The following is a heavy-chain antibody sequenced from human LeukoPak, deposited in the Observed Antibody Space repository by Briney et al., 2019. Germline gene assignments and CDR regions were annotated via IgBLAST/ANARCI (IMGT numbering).Heavy chain of an antibody. CDR3: ARDGFGNNYALYYFVS. CDR2: ISSSSSYI. J-gene: IGHJ4*02. Sequence: GGSLRLSCAASGFTFSSYSMNWVRQAPGKGLEWVSSISSSSSYIYYADSVKGRFTISRDNAKNSLYLQMNSLRAEDTAVYYCARDGFGNNYALYYFVSWGQGTLVTVSS. CDR1: GFTFSSYS. D-gene: IGHD5-18*01. V-gene: IGHV3-21*01.